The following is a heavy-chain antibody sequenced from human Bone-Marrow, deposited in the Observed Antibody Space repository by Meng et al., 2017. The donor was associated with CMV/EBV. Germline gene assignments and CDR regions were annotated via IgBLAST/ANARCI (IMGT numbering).Heavy chain of an antibody. V-gene: IGHV3-53*01. Sequence: GESLKISCAASGFTFSSYAMSWVRQAPGKGLEWVSVIYSGGSTYYADSVKGRFTISRDNSKNTLYLQMNSLRAEDTAVYYCAADPIVVVPAAPREGWLDLWGQGTLVTVSS. J-gene: IGHJ5*02. D-gene: IGHD2-2*01. CDR3: AADPIVVVPAAPREGWLDL. CDR2: IYSGGST. CDR1: GFTFSSYA.